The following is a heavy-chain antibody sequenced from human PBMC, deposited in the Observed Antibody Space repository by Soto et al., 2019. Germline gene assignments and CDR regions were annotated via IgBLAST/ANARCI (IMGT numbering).Heavy chain of an antibody. D-gene: IGHD2-2*01. V-gene: IGHV1-69*13. CDR3: ARRVRRGYCSSTSCPDNWFDP. CDR2: IIPIFGTA. CDR1: GGTFSSYA. J-gene: IGHJ5*02. Sequence: GASVKVSCKASGGTFSSYAISWVRQAPGQGLEWMGGIIPIFGTANYAQKFQGRVTITADESTSTAYMELSSLRSEDTAVYYCARRVRRGYCSSTSCPDNWFDPWGQGTLVTSPQ.